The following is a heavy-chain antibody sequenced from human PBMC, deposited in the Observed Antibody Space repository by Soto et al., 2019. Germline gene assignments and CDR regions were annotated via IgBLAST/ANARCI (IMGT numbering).Heavy chain of an antibody. J-gene: IGHJ3*01. CDR2: ITDYNGST. V-gene: IGHV1-18*04. D-gene: IGHD4-17*01. CDR1: GYTFINYG. CDR3: ARDDFGDLWRSLDV. Sequence: QVQLMQSGAEVKKSGASVKVSCKASGYTFINYGIIWVRQAPGQGLEWMGWITDYNGSTKYARKFQGRVTMTTDTPTSTAYMELRSLTSDGTAVYFSARDDFGDLWRSLDVWGQGTVVTVSS.